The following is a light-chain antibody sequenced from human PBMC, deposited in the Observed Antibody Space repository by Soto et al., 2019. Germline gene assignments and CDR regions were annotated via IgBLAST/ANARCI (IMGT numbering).Light chain of an antibody. CDR1: QTISNS. CDR2: DAS. CDR3: QQYNSYSWT. V-gene: IGKV1-5*01. Sequence: DIQMTQSPSSLSASVGDRVTITCRATQTISNSLNWYQQRPGKAPNLLIYDASSLESGVPSRFSGSGSGTEFTLTISSLQPDDFATYYCQQYNSYSWTFGQGTKVDIK. J-gene: IGKJ1*01.